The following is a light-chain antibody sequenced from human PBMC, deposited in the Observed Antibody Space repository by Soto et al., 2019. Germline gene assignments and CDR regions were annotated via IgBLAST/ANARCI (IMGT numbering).Light chain of an antibody. CDR2: DAS. V-gene: IGKV1-13*02. CDR1: QGISGA. J-gene: IGKJ4*01. CDR3: LNFETFPLT. Sequence: AVQLTQSPSSLSASVGDRVTITCRASQGISGALAWYQQKPGSAPKLLIYDASTLEGGVPARFSGRGFGTNFTLTISSLQPEDLATYFCLNFETFPLTFGGGTRVE.